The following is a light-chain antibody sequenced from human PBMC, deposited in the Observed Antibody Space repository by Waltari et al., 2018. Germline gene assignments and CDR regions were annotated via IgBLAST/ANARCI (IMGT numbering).Light chain of an antibody. CDR1: GTNIAACYD. J-gene: IGLJ2*01. Sequence: SVLTQPHSLSRAPGQTVTITSTRSGTNIAACYDLHWHQQLPEKAPKLLNYGTSTRPLGVPDRYFGSQSGTSASLAITGLQAEDEADYYCQSYDTSRSVVFGGGTKLTVL. CDR2: GTS. V-gene: IGLV1-40*01. CDR3: QSYDTSRSVV.